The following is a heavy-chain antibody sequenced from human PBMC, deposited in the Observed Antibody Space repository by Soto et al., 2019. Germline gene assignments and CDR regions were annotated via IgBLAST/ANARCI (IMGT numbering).Heavy chain of an antibody. J-gene: IGHJ6*02. D-gene: IGHD3-3*01. Sequence: GASVKVSCKASGYTFTGYYMHGVRQAPGQGLEWMGWINPNSGGTNYAQKFQGRVTMTRDTSISTAYMELSRLRSDDTAVYYCARDGRFLEWLPPPELYYYYGMDVWGQGTTVTVSS. CDR3: ARDGRFLEWLPPPELYYYYGMDV. CDR1: GYTFTGYY. V-gene: IGHV1-2*02. CDR2: INPNSGGT.